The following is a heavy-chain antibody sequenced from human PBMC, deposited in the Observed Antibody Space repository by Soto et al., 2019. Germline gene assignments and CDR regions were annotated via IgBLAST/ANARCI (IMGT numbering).Heavy chain of an antibody. D-gene: IGHD6-6*01. V-gene: IGHV4-59*01. CDR2: IYYSGST. J-gene: IGHJ5*02. CDR1: GASISSYY. Sequence: SEPLSLTCTVTGASISSYYWSWIRQPPGKGLEWIGYIYYSGSTNYNPSLKSRVTISVDTSKNQFSLKLSSVTAADTAVYYCAIDARRSSFWFYPWCLGNVVTVSS. CDR3: AIDARRSSFWFYP.